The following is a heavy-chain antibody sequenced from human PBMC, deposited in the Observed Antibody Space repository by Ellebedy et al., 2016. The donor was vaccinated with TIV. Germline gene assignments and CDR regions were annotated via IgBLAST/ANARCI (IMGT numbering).Heavy chain of an antibody. Sequence: SVKVSXKASGGTFSSYAISWVRQAPGQGLEWMGWINPNSGGTNYAQKFQGRVTITADESTSTAYMELSSLRSEDTAVYYCARAPMAVIVVVPAASPNYYYMDVWGKGTTVTVSS. V-gene: IGHV1-69*13. D-gene: IGHD2-2*01. CDR3: ARAPMAVIVVVPAASPNYYYMDV. CDR1: GGTFSSYA. CDR2: INPNSGGT. J-gene: IGHJ6*03.